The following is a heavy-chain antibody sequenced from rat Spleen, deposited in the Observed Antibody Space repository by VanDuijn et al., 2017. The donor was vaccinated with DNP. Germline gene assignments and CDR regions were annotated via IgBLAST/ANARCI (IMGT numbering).Heavy chain of an antibody. CDR2: ISSGGGDT. CDR3: AKDTTRSDSGAVGY. CDR1: GFTYSAYV. J-gene: IGHJ3*01. D-gene: IGHD4-3*01. Sequence: EVQLVESGGGLVQPGRSLKLSCAASGFTYSAYVMAWVRQTPAKGLEWVASISSGGGDTYYRDSVMGRFTISRDNARNTLYLQSDSLRSEDTATYYCAKDTTRSDSGAVGYWGQGTLVTVS. V-gene: IGHV5S13*01.